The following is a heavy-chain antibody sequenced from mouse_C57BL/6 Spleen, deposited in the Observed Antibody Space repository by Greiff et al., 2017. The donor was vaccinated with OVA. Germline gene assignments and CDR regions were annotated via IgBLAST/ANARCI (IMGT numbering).Heavy chain of an antibody. Sequence: DVKLVESGGGLVKPGGSLKLSCAASGFTFSSYTMSWVRQTPEKRLEWVATISGGGGNTYYPDSVKGRFTISRDNAKNTLYLQMSSLRSEDTALYYCARQVSSGTDYWGQGTTLTVSS. CDR2: ISGGGGNT. J-gene: IGHJ2*01. V-gene: IGHV5-9*01. D-gene: IGHD4-1*01. CDR3: ARQVSSGTDY. CDR1: GFTFSSYT.